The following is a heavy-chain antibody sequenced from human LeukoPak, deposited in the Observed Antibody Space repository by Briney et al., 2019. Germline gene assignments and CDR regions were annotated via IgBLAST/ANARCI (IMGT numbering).Heavy chain of an antibody. CDR1: GFTLSNFW. CDR2: IKTDGSAT. V-gene: IGHV3-7*01. CDR3: VRNLPGTGY. J-gene: IGHJ4*02. Sequence: PGGSLRLSCAASGFTLSNFWISWVRQAPGKGLEWVANIKTDGSATYYADSVKGRFTISRDNAKNSLYLEINSLRVEDTAVYYCVRNLPGTGYWGQGTLVTVSS. D-gene: IGHD3-9*01.